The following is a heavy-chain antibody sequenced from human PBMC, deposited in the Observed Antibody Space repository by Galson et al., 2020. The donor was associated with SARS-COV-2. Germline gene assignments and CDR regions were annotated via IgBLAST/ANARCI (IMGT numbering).Heavy chain of an antibody. CDR1: GFTFSTYG. CDR2: IWYDGSSQ. D-gene: IGHD6-19*01. Sequence: GESLKISCAVSGFTFSTYGMHWVRQAPGKGLEWVALIWYDGSSQFYADSVKGRFTISRDNFKNTLYLQMNSLRAEDTAVYYCAKDHADFNSVWDALDSWGQGTLVTVSS. CDR3: AKDHADFNSVWDALDS. V-gene: IGHV3-33*06. J-gene: IGHJ4*02.